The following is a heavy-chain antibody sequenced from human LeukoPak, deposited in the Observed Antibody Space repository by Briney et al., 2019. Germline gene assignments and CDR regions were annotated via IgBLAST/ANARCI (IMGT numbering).Heavy chain of an antibody. CDR2: TYYRSKWYN. CDR1: GDSVSSNSAA. D-gene: IGHD7-27*01. V-gene: IGHV6-1*01. Sequence: SQTLSLTCAISGDSVSSNSAAWNWIRQSPSRGLEWLGRTYYRSKWYNDYAVSVKSRITINPHTSKNQFSLQLNSVTPEDTAVYYCARDGLGTGDYYYYYGMDVWGQGTTVTVSS. J-gene: IGHJ6*02. CDR3: ARDGLGTGDYYYYYGMDV.